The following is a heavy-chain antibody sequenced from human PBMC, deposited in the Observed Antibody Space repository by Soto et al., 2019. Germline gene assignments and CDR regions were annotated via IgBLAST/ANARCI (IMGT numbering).Heavy chain of an antibody. V-gene: IGHV3-30-3*01. D-gene: IGHD3-10*01. CDR2: ISYDGSNK. CDR1: GFTFSSYA. CDR3: ARSYYGSGSYYNRYNWFDP. Sequence: QVQLVESGGGVVQPGRSLRLSCAASGFTFSSYAMHWVRQAPGKGLEWVPVISYDGSNKYYADSVKGRFTISRDNSKNTLYLQMNSLRAEDTAVYYCARSYYGSGSYYNRYNWFDPWGQGTLVTVSS. J-gene: IGHJ5*02.